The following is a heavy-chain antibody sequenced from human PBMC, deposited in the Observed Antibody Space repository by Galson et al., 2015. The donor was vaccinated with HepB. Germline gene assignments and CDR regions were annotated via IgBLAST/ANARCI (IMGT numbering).Heavy chain of an antibody. CDR1: GFTVSSNY. D-gene: IGHD3-10*01. V-gene: IGHV3-53*01. J-gene: IGHJ3*02. CDR2: IYSGGST. CDR3: ARESAQRFGERHAFDI. Sequence: SLRLSCAASGFTVSSNYMSWVRQAPGKGLEWVSVIYSGGSTYYADSVKGRFTISRDSSKNTLYLQTNSLRAEDTAVYYCARESAQRFGERHAFDIWGQGTMVTVSS.